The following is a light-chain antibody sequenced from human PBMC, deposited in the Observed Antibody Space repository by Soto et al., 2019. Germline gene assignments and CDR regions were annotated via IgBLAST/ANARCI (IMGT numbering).Light chain of an antibody. Sequence: EIVLTQSPATLSLSPGERATLSCRASQSVSSYLAWYQQKPGQVPSLLIYDASNRATGIPARFSGSGSGTDFTVTISSLEPEDFAVHSCQQCGNWPFTFGPGTKVDIK. CDR3: QQCGNWPFT. V-gene: IGKV3-11*01. CDR1: QSVSSY. J-gene: IGKJ3*01. CDR2: DAS.